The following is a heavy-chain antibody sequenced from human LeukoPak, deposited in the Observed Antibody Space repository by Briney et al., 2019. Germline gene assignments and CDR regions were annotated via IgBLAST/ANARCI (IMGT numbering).Heavy chain of an antibody. CDR3: ARDGRFWFDP. J-gene: IGHJ5*02. Sequence: PGGSLRLSCAASGFILSTYAMSWVRQAPGKGLEWVSVIYSGGSTYYADSVKGRFTISRDNSKNTLYLQMNSLRAEDTAVYYCARDGRFWFDPWGQGTLVTVSS. CDR2: IYSGGST. D-gene: IGHD1-1*01. CDR1: GFILSTYA. V-gene: IGHV3-66*01.